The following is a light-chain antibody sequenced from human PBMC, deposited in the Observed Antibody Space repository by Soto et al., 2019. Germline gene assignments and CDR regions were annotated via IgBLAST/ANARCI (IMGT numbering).Light chain of an antibody. CDR3: HQLGSFPLS. CDR2: ATS. V-gene: IGKV1-9*01. CDR1: QDINSH. Sequence: IQLTQSPSSLSAAVGDSITITCRASQDINSHLAWYQQKPGKAPSLLIYATSTLQRGVPSRFSGSGSGTYFTLTISDMQTEDFETYHCHQLGSFPLSVGGGTKLESK. J-gene: IGKJ4*01.